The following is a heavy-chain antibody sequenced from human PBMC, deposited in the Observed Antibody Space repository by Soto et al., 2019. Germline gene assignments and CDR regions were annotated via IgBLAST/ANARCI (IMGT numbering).Heavy chain of an antibody. D-gene: IGHD4-17*01. V-gene: IGHV1-18*04. Sequence: SKASGYTYGSNGVRWGRHAPGQGLEWRGWISGYNGNTNYPQKFQGRVTMSTDTSTNTVYMELRSLRSDDTAVYYCVSCAGHVRDFGGPYDYCAQRTLVTVYS. CDR3: VSCAGHVRDFGGPYDY. J-gene: IGHJ4*02. CDR2: ISGYNGNT. CDR1: GYTYGSNG.